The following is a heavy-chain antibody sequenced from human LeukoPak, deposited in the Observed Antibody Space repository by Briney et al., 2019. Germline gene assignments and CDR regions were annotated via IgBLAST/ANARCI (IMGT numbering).Heavy chain of an antibody. Sequence: GGSLRLSCAASGFTFSSYWMSWVRQAPGKGLEWVANVKQDGSEKYYVDSVKGRFTISRDNAKNSLYLQMNSLRAEDTAVYYCARGLIVVVPAAIGSDYWGQGTLVTVSS. CDR1: GFTFSSYW. V-gene: IGHV3-7*04. D-gene: IGHD2-2*02. J-gene: IGHJ4*02. CDR2: VKQDGSEK. CDR3: ARGLIVVVPAAIGSDY.